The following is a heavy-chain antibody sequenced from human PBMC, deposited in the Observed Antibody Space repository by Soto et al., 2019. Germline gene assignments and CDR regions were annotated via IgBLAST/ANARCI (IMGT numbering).Heavy chain of an antibody. CDR3: FILYGAARRGFDY. V-gene: IGHV5-51*01. CDR1: GYSFTSYW. D-gene: IGHD2-8*01. Sequence: GESLKISCKGSGYSFTSYWIAWVRQMPGKGLEWMGIIYPGDSDTRYSPSFQGQVTISVDKSKNTAYLHWSSLKAPDTAIYYCFILYGAARRGFDYWGPGTLVTVSS. CDR2: IYPGDSDT. J-gene: IGHJ4*02.